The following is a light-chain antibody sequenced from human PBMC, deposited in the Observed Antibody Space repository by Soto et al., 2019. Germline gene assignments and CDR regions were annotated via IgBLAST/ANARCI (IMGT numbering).Light chain of an antibody. J-gene: IGKJ1*01. V-gene: IGKV3-20*01. CDR1: QSVSSSY. Sequence: EIVLTPSPATLSLSPGERATLSCRASQSVSSSYLAWYQQKPGQAPRLLIYGASSRATGIPDRFSGSGSGTDFTLTISRLEPEDFAVYYCQQYGSSPQLTLGPGTKVDTK. CDR2: GAS. CDR3: QQYGSSPQLT.